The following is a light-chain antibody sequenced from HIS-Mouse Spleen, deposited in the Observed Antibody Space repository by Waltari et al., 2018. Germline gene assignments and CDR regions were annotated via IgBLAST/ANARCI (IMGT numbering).Light chain of an antibody. CDR1: QIVSSN. J-gene: IGKJ1*01. Sequence: EIVMSHSPATLSVSPGERATLSCRVSQIVSSNLAWYQQKPGQAPRPLIYGASTRATGIPARFSGSGSGTEFTLTISSMQSEDFAVYYCQQYNNWWTFGQGTKVEIK. CDR3: QQYNNWWT. V-gene: IGKV3-15*01. CDR2: GAS.